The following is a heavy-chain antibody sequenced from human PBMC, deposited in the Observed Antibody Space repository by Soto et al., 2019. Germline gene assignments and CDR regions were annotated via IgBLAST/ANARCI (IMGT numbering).Heavy chain of an antibody. Sequence: GGSLRLSCAASGFTFSSYGMHWVRQAPGKGLEWVAVISYDGSNKYYADSVKGRFTISRDNSKNTLYLQMNSLRAEDTAVYYCAKDRKSTYGSGSPVRSQEVKYYYYYMDVWGKGTTVTVSS. V-gene: IGHV3-30*18. CDR3: AKDRKSTYGSGSPVRSQEVKYYYYYMDV. J-gene: IGHJ6*03. CDR1: GFTFSSYG. CDR2: ISYDGSNK. D-gene: IGHD3-10*01.